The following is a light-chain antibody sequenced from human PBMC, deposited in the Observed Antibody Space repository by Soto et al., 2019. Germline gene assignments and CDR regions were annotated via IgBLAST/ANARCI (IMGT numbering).Light chain of an antibody. V-gene: IGKV3-20*01. CDR1: HSFSSSY. CDR2: GAS. Sequence: EIELTQSPGTLSLSLGERATLSCRASHSFSSSYLAWYQQKPGQPPRLLIYGASSRATGIPDRFSGSGSGTDFTLTIGRLEPEDFATYYCQQYNSYGTFGQGTKVDIK. J-gene: IGKJ1*01. CDR3: QQYNSYGT.